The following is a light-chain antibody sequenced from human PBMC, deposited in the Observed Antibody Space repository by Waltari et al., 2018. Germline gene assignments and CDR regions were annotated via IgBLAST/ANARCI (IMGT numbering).Light chain of an antibody. Sequence: EIVLTQSLGTLSLSPGERATLSCRASQSLTRKYLAWYQQKPGQAPRLLIYGASSRAAGIPDRFSGSGSGTDFTLTISRLEPEDFAVYYCQQYGSSVMYTFGQGTKLEIK. CDR3: QQYGSSVMYT. J-gene: IGKJ2*01. V-gene: IGKV3-20*01. CDR2: GAS. CDR1: QSLTRKY.